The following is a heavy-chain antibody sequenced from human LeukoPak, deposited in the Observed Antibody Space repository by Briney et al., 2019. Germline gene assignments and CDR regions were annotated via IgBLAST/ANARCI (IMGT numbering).Heavy chain of an antibody. D-gene: IGHD4-17*01. J-gene: IGHJ4*02. CDR3: ARRRGPDYGDYYFDY. V-gene: IGHV1-69*01. CDR2: IIPIFGTA. CDR1: GGTFSSYA. Sequence: SVKVSCKASGGTFSSYAISWVRQAPGQGLEWMGGIIPIFGTANYAQKFQGRVTITADESTSTAYMELSSLRSEDTAVYYCARRRGPDYGDYYFDYWGQGTLVTVPS.